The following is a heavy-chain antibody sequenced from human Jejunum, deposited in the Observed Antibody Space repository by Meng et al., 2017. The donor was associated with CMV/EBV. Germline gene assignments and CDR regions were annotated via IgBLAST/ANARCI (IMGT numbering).Heavy chain of an antibody. V-gene: IGHV3-7*03. CDR3: ARWGGEGSTSGFDF. CDR2: IKEDGSER. D-gene: IGHD1-26*01. Sequence: SGFKFDNYWMTWVRQAPGKGLEWVANIKEDGSERNYVDSVKGRFTVSRDNAKKSLSLEMNSLRVEDTAIYFCARWGGEGSTSGFDFWGQGALVTVSS. J-gene: IGHJ4*02. CDR1: GFKFDNYW.